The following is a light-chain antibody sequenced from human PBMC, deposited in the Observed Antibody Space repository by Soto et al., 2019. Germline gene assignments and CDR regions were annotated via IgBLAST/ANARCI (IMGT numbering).Light chain of an antibody. CDR1: QGINNY. Sequence: DIQMTQSPSSLSASVGDRVTIACRASQGINNYLAWYQQKPGKVPKLLIYGASTLQSGVPSRFGGSGSRTDFTLTNSSLQPEDGATYYSQKYNSAPYTFGQAPNPEIK. CDR2: GAS. CDR3: QKYNSAPYT. J-gene: IGKJ2*01. V-gene: IGKV1-27*01.